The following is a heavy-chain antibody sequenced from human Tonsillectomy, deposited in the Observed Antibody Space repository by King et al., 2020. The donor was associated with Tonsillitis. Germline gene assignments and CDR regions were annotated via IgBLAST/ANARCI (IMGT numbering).Heavy chain of an antibody. CDR1: GFTFSSYG. CDR3: AKSGDSYGFDS. Sequence: VQLVESGGGVVQPGRSLRLSCEASGFTFSSYGMHWVRQAPGKGLEWVAVISYDGSTKFYGDSVKCRFTISRDNSNSTLYLQMKSLRVEDTSLYYCAKSGDSYGFDSWGQGILVTVSS. D-gene: IGHD5-18*01. CDR2: ISYDGSTK. V-gene: IGHV3-30*18. J-gene: IGHJ4*02.